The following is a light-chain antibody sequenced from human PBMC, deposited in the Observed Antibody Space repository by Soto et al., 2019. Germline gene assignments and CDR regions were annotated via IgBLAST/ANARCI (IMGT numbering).Light chain of an antibody. V-gene: IGKV3-20*01. CDR2: GAV. Sequence: PGERVTLSCRASQSVGNNLAWYQQKPGQAPRLLIHGAVTRATDIPARFSGSGSGTDFTLTISRLEPEDFAVYYCQQYGSSPWTFGQGTKVDIK. CDR1: QSVGNN. CDR3: QQYGSSPWT. J-gene: IGKJ1*01.